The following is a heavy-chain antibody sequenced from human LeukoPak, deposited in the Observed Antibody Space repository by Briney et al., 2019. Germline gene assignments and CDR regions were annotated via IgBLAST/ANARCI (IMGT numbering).Heavy chain of an antibody. Sequence: GGSLRLSCAASGFTFSSYAMHWVRQAPGKGLEWVAVISYDGSNKYYADSVKGRFTISRDNSKNTLYLQMNSLRAEDTAVYYCARDPARLLLTGYFYWGQGTLVTVSS. J-gene: IGHJ4*02. V-gene: IGHV3-30*04. D-gene: IGHD3-9*01. CDR1: GFTFSSYA. CDR2: ISYDGSNK. CDR3: ARDPARLLLTGYFY.